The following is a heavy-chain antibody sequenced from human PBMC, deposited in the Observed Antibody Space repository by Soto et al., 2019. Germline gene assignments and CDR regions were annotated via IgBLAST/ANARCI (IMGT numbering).Heavy chain of an antibody. Sequence: QLHLQQSGPGLVKPSETLSLTCTVSGGSITSSSYYWGWVRQPPGKGFEWIGNMRYSGETHSDPSLQGRVPIPVDPPKPRFPLPLTSVTAADTFIFFCVCPLGPPPAIDYGAQEILVPVSS. J-gene: IGHJ4*02. CDR1: GGSITSSSYY. V-gene: IGHV4-39*01. CDR2: MRYSGET. CDR3: VCPLGPPPAIDY.